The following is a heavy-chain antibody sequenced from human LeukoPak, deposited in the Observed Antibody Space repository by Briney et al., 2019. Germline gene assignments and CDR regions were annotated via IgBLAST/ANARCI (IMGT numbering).Heavy chain of an antibody. J-gene: IGHJ4*02. V-gene: IGHV3-21*01. CDR2: ISSSSSYI. D-gene: IGHD3-22*01. CDR1: GFTFSSYS. CDR3: TRVGYYDSSGYSDY. Sequence: AGSLRLSCAASGFTFSSYSMNWVRQAPGKGLEWASSISSSSSYIYYADSVKGRFTISRDNAKNSLYLQMNSLRAEDTAVYYCTRVGYYDSSGYSDYWGQGTLVTVSS.